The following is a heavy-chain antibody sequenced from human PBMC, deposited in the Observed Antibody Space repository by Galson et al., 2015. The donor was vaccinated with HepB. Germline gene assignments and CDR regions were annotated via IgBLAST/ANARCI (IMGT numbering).Heavy chain of an antibody. D-gene: IGHD6-19*01. Sequence: SLRLSCAASGFTFSSYGMHWVRQAPGKGLEWVAFIRYDGSNKYYADSVKGRFTISRDNSKNTLYLQMNSLRAEDTAVYYCAKVLSSGIAVDDDYWGQGTLVTVSS. CDR1: GFTFSSYG. CDR3: AKVLSSGIAVDDDY. V-gene: IGHV3-30*02. CDR2: IRYDGSNK. J-gene: IGHJ4*02.